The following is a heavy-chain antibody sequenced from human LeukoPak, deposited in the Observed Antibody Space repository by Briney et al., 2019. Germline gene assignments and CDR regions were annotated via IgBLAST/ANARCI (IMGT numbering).Heavy chain of an antibody. Sequence: PSQTLSLTCAVSGGSISSGGYSWSWIRQPPGKGLEWIGYIYYSGSTYYNPSLRSRVTISVDTSKNQFSLKLSSVTAADTAVYYCARVFQASLRTYYDFWSGYKEAYFDYWGQGTLVTVSS. D-gene: IGHD3-3*01. CDR3: ARVFQASLRTYYDFWSGYKEAYFDY. J-gene: IGHJ4*02. V-gene: IGHV4-30-2*05. CDR1: GGSISSGGYS. CDR2: IYYSGST.